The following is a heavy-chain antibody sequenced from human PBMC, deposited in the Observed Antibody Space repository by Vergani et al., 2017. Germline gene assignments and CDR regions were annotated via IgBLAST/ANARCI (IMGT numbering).Heavy chain of an antibody. J-gene: IGHJ5*02. V-gene: IGHV4-30-4*08. D-gene: IGHD3-22*01. Sequence: LEESGGGSVKPGGSLRLSCAASGFKFSDHYMSWIRQPPGKGLEWIGYIYYSGSTYYNPSLKSRVTISVDTSKNQFSLKLSSVTAADTAVYYCATGYYDSSGLWFDPWGQGTLVTVSS. CDR2: IYYSGST. CDR1: GFKFSDHY. CDR3: ATGYYDSSGLWFDP.